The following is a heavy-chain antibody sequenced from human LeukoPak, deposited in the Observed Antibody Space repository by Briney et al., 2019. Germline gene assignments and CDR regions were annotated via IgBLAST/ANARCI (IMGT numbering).Heavy chain of an antibody. J-gene: IGHJ5*02. CDR3: ARGRSPYDFWSGWHHNWFDP. CDR1: GYTFTSYD. D-gene: IGHD3-3*01. V-gene: IGHV1-8*01. CDR2: MNPNSGNT. Sequence: ASVKVSCKASGYTFTSYDINWVRQATGQGLEWMGWMNPNSGNTGYAQKFQGGVTMTRNTSISTAYMELSSLRSEDTAVYYCARGRSPYDFWSGWHHNWFDPWGQGTLVTVSS.